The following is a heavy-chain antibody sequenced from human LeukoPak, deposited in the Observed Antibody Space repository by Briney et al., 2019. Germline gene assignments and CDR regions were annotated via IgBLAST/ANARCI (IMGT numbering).Heavy chain of an antibody. CDR1: GFTFSSYA. CDR2: ISHSGGDT. Sequence: GGSLRLSCAASGFTFSSYAMTWVRQAPGKGLEWVSTISHSGGDTYYADSVKGRFTLSRDDSKNTLYLQMNSLRAEDTALYYCAKDLSLYTSSASTFDSWGQGTLVTVSS. D-gene: IGHD6-6*01. CDR3: AKDLSLYTSSASTFDS. J-gene: IGHJ4*02. V-gene: IGHV3-23*01.